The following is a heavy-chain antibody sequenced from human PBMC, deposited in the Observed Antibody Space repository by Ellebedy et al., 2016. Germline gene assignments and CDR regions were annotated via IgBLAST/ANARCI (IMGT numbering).Heavy chain of an antibody. J-gene: IGHJ4*02. V-gene: IGHV3-23*01. D-gene: IGHD3-3*01. Sequence: GESLKISXAASGFTFSSYAMSWVRQAPGKGLEWVSSISGSGSSTSYADSVKGRFTISRDNAKKSLYLQMNSLRPADTALYYCAKDLERGLEWSQSAFDYWGQGTLVTVSS. CDR2: ISGSGSST. CDR3: AKDLERGLEWSQSAFDY. CDR1: GFTFSSYA.